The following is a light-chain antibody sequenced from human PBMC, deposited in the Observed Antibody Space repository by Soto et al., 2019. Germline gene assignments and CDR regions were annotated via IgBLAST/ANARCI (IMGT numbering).Light chain of an antibody. V-gene: IGKV3-20*01. Sequence: EIVLTQSPGTLSLSPGERATLSCRASQSVTSDYLTWYQQKAGQAPRPLIYSASNRATGIPDRFSGSGSGTDFTLTISRLEPEDFAVYYCQHYGSSLWTFGQGTKVEIK. CDR1: QSVTSDY. J-gene: IGKJ1*01. CDR2: SAS. CDR3: QHYGSSLWT.